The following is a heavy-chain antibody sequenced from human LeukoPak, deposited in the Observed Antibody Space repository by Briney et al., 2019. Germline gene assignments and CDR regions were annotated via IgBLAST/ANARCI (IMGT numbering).Heavy chain of an antibody. CDR2: ISAYNGNT. Sequence: ASVKVSCKASGYTFTSYGISWVRQAPGQGLEWMGWISAYNGNTNYAQKLQGRVTMTTDTSTSTAYMELRSLRSDDTAVYYCARNKRFCPDHYYYYYYMDVWGKGTTVTVSS. J-gene: IGHJ6*03. CDR3: ARNKRFCPDHYYYYYYMDV. CDR1: GYTFTSYG. D-gene: IGHD3-3*01. V-gene: IGHV1-18*01.